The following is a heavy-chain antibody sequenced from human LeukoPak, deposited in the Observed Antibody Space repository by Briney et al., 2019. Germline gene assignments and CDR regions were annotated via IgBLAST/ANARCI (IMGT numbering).Heavy chain of an antibody. V-gene: IGHV3-23*01. J-gene: IGHJ6*02. CDR1: GFTFSSYA. CDR2: ISGSGGST. Sequence: GGSLRLSCAASGFTFSSYAMSWVRQAPGKGLEWVSAISGSGGSTYYADSVKGRFTISRDNAKNSLYLQMNSLRDEDTAVYYCARDYDILTGYAYYYYGMDVWGQGTTVTVSS. D-gene: IGHD3-9*01. CDR3: ARDYDILTGYAYYYYGMDV.